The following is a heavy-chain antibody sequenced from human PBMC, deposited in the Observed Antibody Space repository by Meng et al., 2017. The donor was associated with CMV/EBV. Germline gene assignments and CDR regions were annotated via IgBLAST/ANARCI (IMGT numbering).Heavy chain of an antibody. CDR1: GFTFSSYW. J-gene: IGHJ4*02. D-gene: IGHD3-10*01. V-gene: IGHV3-7*03. Sequence: GESLKISCAASGFTFSSYWMSWVRQAPGKGLGWVANIKQDGSEKYYVDSVKGRFTISRDNAKNSLYLQMNSRRAEDTAVYYCARNMIGAYGSGSYTSGIGEGWGQGTLVTVSS. CDR3: ARNMIGAYGSGSYTSGIGEG. CDR2: IKQDGSEK.